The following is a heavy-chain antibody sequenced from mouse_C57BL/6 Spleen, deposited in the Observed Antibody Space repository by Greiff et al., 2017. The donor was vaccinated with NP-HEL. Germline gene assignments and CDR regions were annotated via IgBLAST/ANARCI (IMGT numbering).Heavy chain of an antibody. Sequence: VQLQQPGAELVRPGSSVKLSCKASGYTFTSYWMDWVKQRPGQGLEWIGNIYPSDSETHYNQKFKDKATLTVDKSSSTAYMQLSSLTSEDSAVYYCAREGTGYAMDYWGQGTSVTVSS. CDR3: AREGTGYAMDY. CDR2: IYPSDSET. CDR1: GYTFTSYW. D-gene: IGHD3-3*01. V-gene: IGHV1-61*01. J-gene: IGHJ4*01.